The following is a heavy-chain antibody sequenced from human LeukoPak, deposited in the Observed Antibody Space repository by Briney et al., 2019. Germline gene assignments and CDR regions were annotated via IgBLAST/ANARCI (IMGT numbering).Heavy chain of an antibody. Sequence: QPGGSLRLSCAASGFTFSDYWMYWVRQGPGKRLLSVSRINPDGRTAHYADSVTGRFTISRDNARNTVYLQMNSLRAEDTGVYYCARATAFQFMGTYISWGLRVLVTVSS. J-gene: IGHJ5*02. D-gene: IGHD1-7*01. CDR3: ARATAFQFMGTYIS. CDR1: GFTFSDYW. V-gene: IGHV3-74*01. CDR2: INPDGRTA.